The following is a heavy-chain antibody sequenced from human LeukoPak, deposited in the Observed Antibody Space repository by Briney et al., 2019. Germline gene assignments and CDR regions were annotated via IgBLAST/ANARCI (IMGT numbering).Heavy chain of an antibody. Sequence: GGSLRLSCAASGFTFNNYGMHWVRQAPGKGLEWVAFIRYNGNNQYYADSVKGRFTISRDNSKNTLYLQMNSLKGDDTAVYYCASRKQWDMIDYWGQGTLVTVSS. D-gene: IGHD2-15*01. J-gene: IGHJ4*02. CDR2: IRYNGNNQ. V-gene: IGHV3-30*02. CDR1: GFTFNNYG. CDR3: ASRKQWDMIDY.